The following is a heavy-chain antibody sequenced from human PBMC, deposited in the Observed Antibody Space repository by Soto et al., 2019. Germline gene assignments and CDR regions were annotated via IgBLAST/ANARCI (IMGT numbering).Heavy chain of an antibody. CDR3: ATYTFYYYYGMDV. Sequence: ASVKVSCKASGYTFTSYYMHWVRQAPGQGLEWMGIINPSGGSTSYAQKFQGRVTMTRDTSTSAVYMELSSLRSEDTAVYYCATYTFYYYYGMDVWGQGTTVTVSS. CDR2: INPSGGST. V-gene: IGHV1-46*01. CDR1: GYTFTSYY. J-gene: IGHJ6*02. D-gene: IGHD3-16*01.